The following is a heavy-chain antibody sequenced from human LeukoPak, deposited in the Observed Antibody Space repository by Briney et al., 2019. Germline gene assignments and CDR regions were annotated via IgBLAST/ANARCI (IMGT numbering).Heavy chain of an antibody. Sequence: GGSPRLSCAASGFSFSSYSMNWVRQAPGKGLEWVSSISSSRTYIYYADSVKGRFTISRDNAKNSLYLQMNSLRAEDTAVYYCARDGVHDPPFDYWGQGTLVTVSS. V-gene: IGHV3-21*06. CDR1: GFSFSSYS. CDR2: ISSSRTYI. CDR3: ARDGVHDPPFDY. J-gene: IGHJ4*02. D-gene: IGHD1-1*01.